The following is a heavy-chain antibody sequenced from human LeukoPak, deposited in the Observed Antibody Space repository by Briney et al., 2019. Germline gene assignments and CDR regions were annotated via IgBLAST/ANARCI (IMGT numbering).Heavy chain of an antibody. D-gene: IGHD3-16*02. J-gene: IGHJ4*02. CDR1: GFTFNSYG. CDR3: ARDGRYRSWLYYFDY. Sequence: GGSLRLSCAASGFTFNSYGMRWVRQAPGKGLGRGAFIRYDGSSKYYEDSMKGRFTLSRENTKNTLYLQMNSLRAEDTAVYYCARDGRYRSWLYYFDYWGQGTLVTVSS. CDR2: IRYDGSSK. V-gene: IGHV3-30*02.